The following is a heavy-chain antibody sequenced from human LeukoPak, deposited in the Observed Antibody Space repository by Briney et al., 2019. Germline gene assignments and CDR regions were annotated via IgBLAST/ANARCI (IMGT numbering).Heavy chain of an antibody. V-gene: IGHV1-69*04. CDR3: ARSPPSGSFVDY. CDR1: GGTFSSYA. CDR2: TIPILGIA. J-gene: IGHJ4*02. Sequence: SVKVSCKASGGTFSSYAISWVRQAPGQGLEWMGRTIPILGIANYAQKFQGRVTITADKSTSTAYMELSSLRSEDTAVYYCARSPPSGSFVDYWGQGTLVTVSS. D-gene: IGHD1-26*01.